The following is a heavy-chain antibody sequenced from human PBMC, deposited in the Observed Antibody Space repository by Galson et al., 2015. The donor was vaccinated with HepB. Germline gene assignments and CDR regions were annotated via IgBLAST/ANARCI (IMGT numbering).Heavy chain of an antibody. CDR1: GFPFSYYA. D-gene: IGHD6-19*01. CDR3: AKVFPEKPDGWYRQALYYFDS. J-gene: IGHJ4*01. Sequence: SLRLSCAASGFPFSYYAMTWVRQAPGKGLEWVSAITPSGDNTYSADSLKGRFTISRDNSKNTVFLQMNSLRADDTAIYFCAKVFPEKPDGWYRQALYYFDSWGHGTRVTVSS. CDR2: ITPSGDNT. V-gene: IGHV3-23*01.